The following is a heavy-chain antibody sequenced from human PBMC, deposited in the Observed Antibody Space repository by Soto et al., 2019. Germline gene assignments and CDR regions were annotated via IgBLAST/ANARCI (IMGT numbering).Heavy chain of an antibody. V-gene: IGHV4-34*01. D-gene: IGHD4-17*01. CDR2: INHSGST. CDR1: GGCFCGYY. Sequence: PSESLSLTCAVCGGCFCGYYWSWIRQPPGKGLEWIGEINHSGSTNYNPSLKSRVTISVDRSKNQFSLKLSSVTAADTAVYYCARAHYGDYGYGMDVWGQGTTVTAP. CDR3: ARAHYGDYGYGMDV. J-gene: IGHJ6*02.